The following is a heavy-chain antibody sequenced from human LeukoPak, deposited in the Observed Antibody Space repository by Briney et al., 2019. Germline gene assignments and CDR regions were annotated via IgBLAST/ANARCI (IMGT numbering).Heavy chain of an antibody. V-gene: IGHV2-5*02. CDR2: IYSDDEK. J-gene: IGHJ4*02. CDR3: SHRWGGYFDY. Sequence: SGPTLVNPTQTLTLTCTFSGFSLTTSGEAVGWIRQPPRKALEWLALIYSDDEKHYIPSLKNRLTITKDTSKNQVVLTMTNMDPLDTATYYCSHRWGGYFDYWGQGTLVTVS. CDR1: GFSLTTSGEA. D-gene: IGHD3-16*01.